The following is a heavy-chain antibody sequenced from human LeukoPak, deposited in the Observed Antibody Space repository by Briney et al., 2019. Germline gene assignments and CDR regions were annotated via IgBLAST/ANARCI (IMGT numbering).Heavy chain of an antibody. CDR1: GGSISSSSYY. J-gene: IGHJ4*02. CDR2: VFYSGST. Sequence: PSETLSLTCTVSGGSISSSSYYWGWIRRPPGKGLEWIGSVFYSGSTYYNPSLKSRVTISLDTSKNQFSLKLSSVTAADTAVYYCARLVTGFDYWGQGTLVTVSS. D-gene: IGHD1-20*01. CDR3: ARLVTGFDY. V-gene: IGHV4-39*07.